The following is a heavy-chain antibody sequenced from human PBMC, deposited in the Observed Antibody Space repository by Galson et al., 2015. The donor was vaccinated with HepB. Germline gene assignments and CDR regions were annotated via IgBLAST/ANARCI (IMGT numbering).Heavy chain of an antibody. Sequence: SLRLSCAASGFTFSSYGLHWVRQAPGKGQGWVAVISYDGSNKYYADSEKGRFTISRDNSKNTLYLQMNSLGAEDTAVYYCVGRFGEWIPPRLDYWGQGTLVTVSS. J-gene: IGHJ4*02. V-gene: IGHV3-30*03. CDR2: ISYDGSNK. D-gene: IGHD3-10*01. CDR3: VGRFGEWIPPRLDY. CDR1: GFTFSSYG.